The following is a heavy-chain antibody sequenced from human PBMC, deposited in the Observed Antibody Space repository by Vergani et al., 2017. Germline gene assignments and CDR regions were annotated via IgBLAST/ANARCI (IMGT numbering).Heavy chain of an antibody. Sequence: QVQLQQSGPGLVKPSQTLSLTCAISGDSVSSNSAAWNWIRQSPSRGLEWLGRTYYRSKWYNDYAVSVKSRITINPDTSKNQFSLQLNSVTPEDTALYYCAKALNDYSKWGNYYGMDVWGQGTTVTVSS. D-gene: IGHD4-11*01. CDR3: AKALNDYSKWGNYYGMDV. CDR1: GDSVSSNSAA. J-gene: IGHJ6*02. V-gene: IGHV6-1*01. CDR2: TYYRSKWYN.